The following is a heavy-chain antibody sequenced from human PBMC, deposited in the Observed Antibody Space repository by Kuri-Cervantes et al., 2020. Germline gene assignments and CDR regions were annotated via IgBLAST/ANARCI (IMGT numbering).Heavy chain of an antibody. CDR2: INPSGGSP. CDR3: AREGPEGSGWYMGNWYFDV. CDR1: GYTFTSYY. V-gene: IGHV1-46*01. J-gene: IGHJ2*01. D-gene: IGHD6-19*01. Sequence: ASVKVSCKASGYTFTSYYMHWVRQAPGQGLEWMGIINPSGGSPSYAHKFQGRVTMTRDTSTSAVYLELSSLRSEDTAVYYCAREGPEGSGWYMGNWYFDVWGRGTLVTVSS.